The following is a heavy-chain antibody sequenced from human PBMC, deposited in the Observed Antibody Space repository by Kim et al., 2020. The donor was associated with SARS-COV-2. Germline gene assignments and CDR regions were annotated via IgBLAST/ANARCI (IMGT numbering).Heavy chain of an antibody. Sequence: GGSLRLSCAASGFTFDDYAMHWVRQAPGKGLEWVSGISWNSGSIGYADSVKGRFTISRDNAKNSLYLQMNSLRAEDTALYYCAKDSRRWLQLGWFDPWGQGTLVTVSS. V-gene: IGHV3-9*01. CDR2: ISWNSGSI. CDR3: AKDSRRWLQLGWFDP. CDR1: GFTFDDYA. J-gene: IGHJ5*02. D-gene: IGHD5-12*01.